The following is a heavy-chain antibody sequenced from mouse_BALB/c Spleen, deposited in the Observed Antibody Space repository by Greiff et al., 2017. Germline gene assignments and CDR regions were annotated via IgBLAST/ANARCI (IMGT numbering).Heavy chain of an antibody. V-gene: IGHV5-9-4*01. CDR1: GFTFSSYA. CDR2: ISSGGSYT. J-gene: IGHJ4*01. CDR3: ARDTGISKASMDY. D-gene: IGHD1-2*01. Sequence: EVQLVESGGGLVKPGGSLKLSCAASGFTFSSYAMSWVRQSPDKRLEWVADISSGGSYTYYPDTVTGRFTISRDNAKNTLYLEMSSLRSEDTAMYYCARDTGISKASMDYWGQGTSVTVSS.